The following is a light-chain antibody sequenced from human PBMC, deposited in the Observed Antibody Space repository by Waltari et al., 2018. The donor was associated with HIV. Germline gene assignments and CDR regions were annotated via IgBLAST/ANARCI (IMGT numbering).Light chain of an antibody. CDR2: DVN. Sequence: QSALSQPASVSASPGQSVAISCSGSASDIGRYNYVSWYQTHPDKTPRRKLLDVNKRPSGMSDRFSDSKSGTTASLTISTVENDYEADYYCASYRVNSTGVFGRGTKLTV. CDR1: ASDIGRYNY. V-gene: IGLV2-14*03. J-gene: IGLJ1*01. CDR3: ASYRVNSTGV.